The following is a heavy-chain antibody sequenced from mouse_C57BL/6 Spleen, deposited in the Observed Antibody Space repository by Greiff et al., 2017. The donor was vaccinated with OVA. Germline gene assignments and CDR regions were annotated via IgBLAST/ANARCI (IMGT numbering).Heavy chain of an antibody. D-gene: IGHD1-3*01. J-gene: IGHJ4*01. V-gene: IGHV1-61*01. CDR3: ARASKEDYYGMDY. CDR1: GYTFTSYW. CDR2: IYPSDSET. Sequence: QVQLQQPGAELVRPGSSVKLSCKASGYTFTSYWMDWVKQRPGQGLEWIGNIYPSDSETHYNQKFKDKATLTVDKSSSTAYMQLSSLTSEDSAVYYCARASKEDYYGMDYWGQGTSVTVSS.